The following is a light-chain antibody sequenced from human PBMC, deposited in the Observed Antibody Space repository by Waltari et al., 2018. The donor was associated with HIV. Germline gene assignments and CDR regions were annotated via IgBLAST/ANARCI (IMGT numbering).Light chain of an antibody. CDR2: GAF. Sequence: DNQMTQSPSSLSASIGVTVTIPCRASQDISNSVSWFQLQPGKAPKLLVHGAFILQRGVPSRFSGSGSGTDYTLTITGLQAEDFATYFCQQYYGVPLTFGGGTRVDI. CDR1: QDISNS. J-gene: IGKJ4*01. CDR3: QQYYGVPLT. V-gene: IGKV1-NL1*01.